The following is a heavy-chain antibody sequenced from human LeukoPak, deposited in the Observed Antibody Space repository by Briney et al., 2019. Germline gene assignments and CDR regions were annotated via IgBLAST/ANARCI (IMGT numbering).Heavy chain of an antibody. CDR3: ARASAAGFYYYGMDV. CDR2: INPNSGGT. Sequence: ASVKVSCKASGYTFTSYGISWVRQAPGQGLEWMGWINPNSGGTNYAQKFQGRVTMTRDTSISTAYMELSRLRSDDTAVYYCARASAAGFYYYGMDVWGQGTTVTVSS. J-gene: IGHJ6*02. V-gene: IGHV1-2*02. CDR1: GYTFTSYG. D-gene: IGHD6-13*01.